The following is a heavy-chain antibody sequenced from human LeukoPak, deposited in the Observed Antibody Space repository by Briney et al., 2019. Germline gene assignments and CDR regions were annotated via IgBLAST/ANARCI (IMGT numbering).Heavy chain of an antibody. V-gene: IGHV3-23*01. CDR2: IGSDNKP. CDR3: ARDLHYDVDMDD. Sequence: PGGSLRLSCEASGFTFSAYAMTWVRQAPGKGLEWVSSIGSDNKPHYSESVKGRFTISRDNSKSMLFLQLNSLRAEDTAVYYCARDLHYDVDMDDWGQGTMVTVSS. D-gene: IGHD5-12*01. J-gene: IGHJ6*02. CDR1: GFTFSAYA.